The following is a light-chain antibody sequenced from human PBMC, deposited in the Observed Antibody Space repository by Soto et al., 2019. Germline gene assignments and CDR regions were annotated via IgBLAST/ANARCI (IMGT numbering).Light chain of an antibody. J-gene: IGKJ1*01. CDR3: QQSYSTPPT. CDR2: TSS. CDR1: QSIGRN. Sequence: DIQMTQSRASLSGSVGDRVTISGRASQSIGRNLNWYQQKPGKAPTLLIFTSSSLQSGVPSRFSGSGSGTDFILTISSLQPEDFATYYCQQSYSTPPTFGQGTKVDI. V-gene: IGKV1-39*01.